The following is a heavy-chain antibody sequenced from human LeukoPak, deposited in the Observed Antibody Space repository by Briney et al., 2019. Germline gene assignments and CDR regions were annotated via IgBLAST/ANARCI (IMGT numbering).Heavy chain of an antibody. V-gene: IGHV3-48*04. Sequence: GGSLRLSCAASGFTFSSYSMNWVRQAPGKGLEWVSFISRSRSTIYYADSVKGRFTISRDNAKNSLYLQMNSLRAEDTAVYYCASFYSSGWEPLFDYWGQGTLVTVSS. J-gene: IGHJ4*02. CDR2: ISRSRSTI. D-gene: IGHD6-19*01. CDR1: GFTFSSYS. CDR3: ASFYSSGWEPLFDY.